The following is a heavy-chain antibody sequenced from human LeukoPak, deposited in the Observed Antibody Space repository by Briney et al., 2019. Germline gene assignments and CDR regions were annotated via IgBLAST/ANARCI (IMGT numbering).Heavy chain of an antibody. J-gene: IGHJ5*02. Sequence: GGSMRLSCAASGFTFSSYAMSWVRQAPGKGLEWVSGISGSGGSTYYADSVKGRFTISRDNSKNTLYLQMNSLRAEDTAVYYCPKGQRWLQLDWFDPWGQGTLVTVSS. V-gene: IGHV3-23*01. CDR1: GFTFSSYA. CDR3: PKGQRWLQLDWFDP. D-gene: IGHD5-24*01. CDR2: ISGSGGST.